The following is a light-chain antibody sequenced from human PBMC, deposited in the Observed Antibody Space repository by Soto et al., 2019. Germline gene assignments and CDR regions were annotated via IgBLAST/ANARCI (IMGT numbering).Light chain of an antibody. Sequence: EIVLTQSPGTLSLSPGERATLSCRASQSVNSHYLAWYQQKPGQGPRLLMYGTSSRATGIPDRFSGSGSGTDFTLTISRLEPADFAVYYCQQYDTSPRTFGQGTKVEIK. J-gene: IGKJ1*01. CDR1: QSVNSHY. V-gene: IGKV3-20*01. CDR3: QQYDTSPRT. CDR2: GTS.